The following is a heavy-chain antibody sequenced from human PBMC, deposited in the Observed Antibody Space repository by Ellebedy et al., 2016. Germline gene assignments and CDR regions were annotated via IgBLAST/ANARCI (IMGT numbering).Heavy chain of an antibody. CDR3: ARGGEGGNFLDY. J-gene: IGHJ4*02. CDR1: GFIFRNYG. V-gene: IGHV3-33*01. Sequence: GGSLRLXXAASGFIFRNYGMHWVRQAPGEGLEWVAVIWYDGSNKYYGDSVKGRFTISRDNSKNTVYLQMNSLRAEDTAVYFCARGGEGGNFLDYWGQGTLVTVSS. D-gene: IGHD4-23*01. CDR2: IWYDGSNK.